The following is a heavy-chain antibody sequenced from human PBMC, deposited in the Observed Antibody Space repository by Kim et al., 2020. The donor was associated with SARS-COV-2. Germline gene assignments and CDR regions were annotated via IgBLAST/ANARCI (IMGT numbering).Heavy chain of an antibody. CDR2: IYYSGST. D-gene: IGHD2-21*02. J-gene: IGHJ4*02. CDR1: GGSISSSSYY. V-gene: IGHV4-39*01. CDR3: ARRWGNVYCGGDCLRETDY. Sequence: SETLSLTCTVSGGSISSSSYYWGWIRQPPGKGLEWIGSIYYSGSTYYNPSLKSRVTISVDTSKNQFSLKLSSVTAADTAVYYCARRWGNVYCGGDCLRETDYWGQGTLVTVSS.